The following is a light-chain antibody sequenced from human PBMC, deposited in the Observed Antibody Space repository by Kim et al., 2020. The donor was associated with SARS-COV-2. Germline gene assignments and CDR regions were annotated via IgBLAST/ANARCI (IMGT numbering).Light chain of an antibody. CDR2: VVS. CDR1: QSINKY. J-gene: IGKJ1*01. CDR3: QQGFTMPWT. Sequence: SVGNRVTITCRASQSINKYLNWYQHKPGHAPQLLIYVVSSLKSGVPSRFSGSGSGTDFTLTIDSLQPEDLATYYCQQGFTMPWTFGQGTKVDIK. V-gene: IGKV1-39*01.